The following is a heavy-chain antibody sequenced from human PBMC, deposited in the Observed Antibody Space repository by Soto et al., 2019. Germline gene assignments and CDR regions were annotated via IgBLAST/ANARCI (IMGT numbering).Heavy chain of an antibody. V-gene: IGHV4-30-4*01. CDR1: VGSISSGDYY. CDR3: ARDFWSGRSDYYYYGMDV. J-gene: IGHJ6*02. Sequence: SETLSLTCTVSVGSISSGDYYWSWIRQPPGKGLEWIGYIYYSGSTYYNPSLKSRVTISVDTSKNQFSLKLSSVTAADTAVYYCARDFWSGRSDYYYYGMDVWGQGTTVTVSS. D-gene: IGHD3-3*01. CDR2: IYYSGST.